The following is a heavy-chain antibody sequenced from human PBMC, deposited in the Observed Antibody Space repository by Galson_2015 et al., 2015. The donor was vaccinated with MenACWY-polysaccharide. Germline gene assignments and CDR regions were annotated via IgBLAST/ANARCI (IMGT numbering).Heavy chain of an antibody. J-gene: IGHJ4*02. CDR3: AKGNCGGAACHFDY. CDR2: ISRDGKSI. Sequence: LRLSCAASGFTFDEYGMHWVRQAPGKGLEWVSGISRDGKSIGYLDSVRGRFTTSRDSAKNSLYLQMVGLRVEDTALYYCAKGNCGGAACHFDYWGRGTPVTVSS. V-gene: IGHV3-9*01. CDR1: GFTFDEYG. D-gene: IGHD4/OR15-4a*01.